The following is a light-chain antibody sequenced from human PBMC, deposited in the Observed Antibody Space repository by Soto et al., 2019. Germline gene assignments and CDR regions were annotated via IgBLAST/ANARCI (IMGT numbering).Light chain of an antibody. V-gene: IGLV2-14*01. J-gene: IGLJ1*01. Sequence: QSVLAQPASVSGSPGQSITISCTGTSSDVGGYSYVSWYQQHPGKAPKLMIYEVSNRPSGVSNRFSGSKSGNTVSLTISGLQAEDEADYYCSSYTSSSTQVFGTGTKVTVL. CDR2: EVS. CDR3: SSYTSSSTQV. CDR1: SSDVGGYSY.